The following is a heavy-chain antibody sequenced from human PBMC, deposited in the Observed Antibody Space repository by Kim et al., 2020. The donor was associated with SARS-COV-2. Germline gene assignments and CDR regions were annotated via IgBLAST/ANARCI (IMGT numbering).Heavy chain of an antibody. CDR2: IYYSGST. V-gene: IGHV4-39*01. Sequence: SETLSLTCTVSGGSISSSSYYWGWIRQPPGKGLEWIGSIYYSGSTYYNPSLKSRVTISVDTSKNQFSLKLSSVTAADTAVYYCARHHPLRFLEWLVTRGVFDPWGQGTLVTVSS. D-gene: IGHD3-3*01. J-gene: IGHJ5*02. CDR1: GGSISSSSYY. CDR3: ARHHPLRFLEWLVTRGVFDP.